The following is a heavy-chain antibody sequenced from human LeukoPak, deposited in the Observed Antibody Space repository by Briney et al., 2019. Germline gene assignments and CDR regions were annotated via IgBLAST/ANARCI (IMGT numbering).Heavy chain of an antibody. CDR3: ARDLRYSGAFDI. CDR2: INSGHSV. CDR1: GFSFSSYE. J-gene: IGHJ3*02. Sequence: GGSLRLSCVVSGFSFSSYEMNWVRQAPGKGLEWVSYINSGHSVHYADSVKGRFTVSRDNSKNTLYLQMNSLRAEDTAVYYCARDLRYSGAFDIWGQGTMVTVSS. V-gene: IGHV3-48*03. D-gene: IGHD4-17*01.